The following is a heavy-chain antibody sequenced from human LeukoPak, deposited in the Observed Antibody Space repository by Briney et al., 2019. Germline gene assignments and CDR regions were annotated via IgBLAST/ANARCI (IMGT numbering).Heavy chain of an antibody. J-gene: IGHJ4*02. D-gene: IGHD5-24*01. CDR1: GFTFSSYW. Sequence: GGSLRLSCAASGFTFSSYWMSWVRQAPGKGLEWVSSISSSISYIYYADSVKGRFTISRDNAKNSLYLQMNSLRAEDTAVYYCARGGRWLQSPPENWGQGTLVTVSS. CDR3: ARGGRWLQSPPEN. V-gene: IGHV3-21*01. CDR2: ISSSISYI.